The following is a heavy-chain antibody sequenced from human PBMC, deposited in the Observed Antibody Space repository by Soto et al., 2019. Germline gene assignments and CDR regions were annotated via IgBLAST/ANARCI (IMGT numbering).Heavy chain of an antibody. Sequence: GGSLRLSCAAPGFTFSRANMNCVRQAPGKELEWVSSISSSSSYIYYADSVKGRFTISRDNAKNSLYLQMNSLRAEDTAVYYCARDPPHLRYFDWLPFVYWGQGTLVAVSS. V-gene: IGHV3-21*01. CDR1: GFTFSRAN. CDR3: ARDPPHLRYFDWLPFVY. CDR2: ISSSSSYI. J-gene: IGHJ4*02. D-gene: IGHD3-9*01.